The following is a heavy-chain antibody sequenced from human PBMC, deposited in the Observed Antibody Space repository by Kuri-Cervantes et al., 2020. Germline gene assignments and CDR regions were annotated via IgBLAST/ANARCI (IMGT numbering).Heavy chain of an antibody. V-gene: IGHV1-2*04. CDR1: KYTFTDYY. J-gene: IGHJ6*02. Sequence: ASVKVSCKASKYTFTDYYMHWVRQAPGQGLEWMGWINPNSGGTNYAQKFQGWVTMTRDTSISTAYMELSRLRSDDTAVYYCARTAAAGPTHYGMDVWGQGTTVTVSS. CDR3: ARTAAAGPTHYGMDV. CDR2: INPNSGGT. D-gene: IGHD6-13*01.